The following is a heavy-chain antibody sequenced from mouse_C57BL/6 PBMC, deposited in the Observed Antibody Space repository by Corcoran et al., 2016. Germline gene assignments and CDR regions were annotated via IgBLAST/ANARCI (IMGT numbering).Heavy chain of an antibody. Sequence: QIQLVQSGPELKKPGETVKISCKASGYTFTTYGMSWVKQAPGKGLKWMGWINTYSGVPTYADDFKGRFAFSLETSASTAYLQINNHKNEYTATNLCADGYYPYWGQGTTLTVSS. V-gene: IGHV9-3*01. CDR1: GYTFTTYG. D-gene: IGHD2-3*01. CDR2: INTYSGVP. J-gene: IGHJ2*01. CDR3: ADGYYPY.